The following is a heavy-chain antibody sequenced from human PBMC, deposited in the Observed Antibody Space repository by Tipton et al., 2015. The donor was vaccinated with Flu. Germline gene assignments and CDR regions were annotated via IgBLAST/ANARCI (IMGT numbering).Heavy chain of an antibody. J-gene: IGHJ6*02. V-gene: IGHV4-39*07. CDR1: GGSISSSSYY. CDR3: ARDRGDTAMVMIYYYYGMDV. CDR2: IYYSGST. D-gene: IGHD5-18*01. Sequence: TLSLTCTVSGGSISSSSYYWGWIRQPPGKGLEWIGRIYYSGSTYYNPSLKSRVTISVDTSKNQFSLKLSSVTAADTAVYYCARDRGDTAMVMIYYYYGMDVCGQGTTVTVSS.